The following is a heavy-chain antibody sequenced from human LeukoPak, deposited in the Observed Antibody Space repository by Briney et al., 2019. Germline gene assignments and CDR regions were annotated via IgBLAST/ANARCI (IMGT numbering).Heavy chain of an antibody. CDR3: AREFAAGLLTSFDY. CDR2: INPNSGGT. D-gene: IGHD3-9*01. J-gene: IGHJ4*02. CDR1: GYTFSGHY. Sequence: GASVKVSCKTSGYTFSGHYLHWVRQAPGQGLEWMGWINPNSGGTNYAQKFQGWVTMTRDTSTSTVYMELSRLRSDDTAVYYCAREFAAGLLTSFDYWGQGTLVTVSS. V-gene: IGHV1-2*04.